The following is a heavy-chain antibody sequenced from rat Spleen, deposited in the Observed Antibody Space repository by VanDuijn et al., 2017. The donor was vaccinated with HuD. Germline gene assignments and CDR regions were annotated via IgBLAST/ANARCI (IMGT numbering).Heavy chain of an antibody. CDR1: GFTFSDYN. CDR3: ATENWDPYYWYFDF. CDR2: IIYDGSRT. Sequence: EVQLVESGGGLVQPGRSLKLSCAASGFTFSDYNMAWVRRAPKKGLEWVATIIYDGSRTYYRDSVKGRFTISRDNAKSTLYLQMDSLRSEDTATYYCATENWDPYYWYFDFWGPGTMVTVSS. D-gene: IGHD5-1*01. J-gene: IGHJ1*01. V-gene: IGHV5S10*01.